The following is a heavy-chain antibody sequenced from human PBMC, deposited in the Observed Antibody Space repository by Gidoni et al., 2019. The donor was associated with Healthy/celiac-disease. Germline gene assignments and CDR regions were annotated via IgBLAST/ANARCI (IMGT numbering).Heavy chain of an antibody. V-gene: IGHV4-59*01. J-gene: IGHJ5*02. CDR2: IYYSGST. D-gene: IGHD3-10*01. Sequence: QVQLQESGPGLVKPSEHLSFPCTVSGGPISSYYWSWIRQPPGKVLEWIGYIYYSGSTNYNPSRNSRVTISVDTSKSQCSLKLSSVTAADTAVYYCARDYGSGSYRWFDPWGQGTLVTVSS. CDR3: ARDYGSGSYRWFDP. CDR1: GGPISSYY.